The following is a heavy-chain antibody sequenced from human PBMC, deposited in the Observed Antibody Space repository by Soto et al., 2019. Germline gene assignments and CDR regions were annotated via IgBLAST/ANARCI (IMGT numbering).Heavy chain of an antibody. D-gene: IGHD2-15*01. Sequence: QVQLVESGGGVVQPGKSLRLSCAASGFIFSNYGMHWVRQAPGKGLEWVALISFDGKNRNYADFVKGRFTIYRDNPKNTLYLEMNSLRPEDTAFYYCAKRGGVVGGSEHPFFEYWGQGTLVTVSS. CDR2: ISFDGKNR. V-gene: IGHV3-30*18. CDR1: GFIFSNYG. J-gene: IGHJ4*02. CDR3: AKRGGVVGGSEHPFFEY.